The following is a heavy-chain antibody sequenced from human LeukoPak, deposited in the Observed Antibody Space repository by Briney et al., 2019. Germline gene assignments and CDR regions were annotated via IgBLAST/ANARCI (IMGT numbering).Heavy chain of an antibody. D-gene: IGHD2-21*01. Sequence: GGSLRLSCAASGFPFSSFGMHWVRQAPGKGLEWVARLVYEGIINYGDFAKGRFTISRDNSKSALYLEMNSLRVEDSGIYYCARDLSAAYDFWGQGVVVTVSS. CDR2: LVYEGII. V-gene: IGHV3-33*01. CDR1: GFPFSSFG. CDR3: ARDLSAAYDF. J-gene: IGHJ4*02.